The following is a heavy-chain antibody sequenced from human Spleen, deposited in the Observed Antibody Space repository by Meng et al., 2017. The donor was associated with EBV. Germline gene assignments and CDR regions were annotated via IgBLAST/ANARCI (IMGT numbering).Heavy chain of an antibody. CDR1: GFSFSEHY. CDR3: ARDGGYDDS. D-gene: IGHD5-12*01. J-gene: IGHJ5*01. CDR2: ISSSGSTI. V-gene: IGHV3-11*01. Sequence: LDSGGGLVTPAGTLRLSCEASGFSFSEHYMSWIRQAPGKGLEWVSYISSSGSTINYVDSVKGRFTISRDNAKNSLYLQMNSLRAEDTAVYYCARDGGYDDSWGQGTLVTVSS.